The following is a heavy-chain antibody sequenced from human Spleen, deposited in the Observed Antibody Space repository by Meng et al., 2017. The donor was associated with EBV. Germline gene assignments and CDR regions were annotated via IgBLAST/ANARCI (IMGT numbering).Heavy chain of an antibody. D-gene: IGHD2/OR15-2a*01. CDR1: GGSFNDYH. Sequence: QVHLQQWGAGLLKPSETLSLTCAVYGGSFNDYHWTWIRQPPGKGLEWIGEINHSGITNYNPSLKSRVTISVDTSKNQFSLKLSSVTAADTAVYFCARAGSFLGIIDSWGQGTLVTVSS. CDR3: ARAGSFLGIIDS. J-gene: IGHJ5*01. CDR2: INHSGIT. V-gene: IGHV4-34*01.